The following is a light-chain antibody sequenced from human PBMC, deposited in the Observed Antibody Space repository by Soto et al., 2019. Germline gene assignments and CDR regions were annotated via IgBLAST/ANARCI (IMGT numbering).Light chain of an antibody. CDR2: GTS. Sequence: EMLFNQSPRTLSFSPGERATLSCRSSQSVISSYLAWYQQRHGQAPRLLIYGTSRRATGIPDRLSGSGSGKEFTLTISRLETEDFEVYYCQQYGSSQWTFGKGTKVDIK. CDR1: QSVISSY. CDR3: QQYGSSQWT. V-gene: IGKV3-20*01. J-gene: IGKJ1*01.